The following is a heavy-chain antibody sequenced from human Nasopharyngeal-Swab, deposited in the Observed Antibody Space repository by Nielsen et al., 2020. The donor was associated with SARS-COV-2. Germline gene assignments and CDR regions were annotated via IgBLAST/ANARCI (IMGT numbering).Heavy chain of an antibody. V-gene: IGHV3-48*03. J-gene: IGHJ4*02. Sequence: GGSLRLSCAASGFTFSSYDMNWVRQAPGKGLEWVSYISSSGSTRYYADSVKGRFTISRDNAKNSLYLQMNSLRAEDTAVYYCARDYCSSTSCYDYWGQGTLVTVSS. CDR3: ARDYCSSTSCYDY. CDR1: GFTFSSYD. D-gene: IGHD2-2*01. CDR2: ISSSGSTR.